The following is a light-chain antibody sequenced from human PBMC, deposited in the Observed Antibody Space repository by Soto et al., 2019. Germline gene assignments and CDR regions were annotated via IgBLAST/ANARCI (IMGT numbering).Light chain of an antibody. CDR1: QGVSNY. V-gene: IGKV1-27*01. CDR3: QQYNSSPFT. Sequence: DIQMTQSPSSLSASVGDRVTITCRASQGVSNYLAWYQQKPGKVPKLLIYAASTLQSGVSARFSGSGSGTEFTLTISSLQSEDVAAYYCQQYNSSPFTFGRGTKVDIK. CDR2: AAS. J-gene: IGKJ3*01.